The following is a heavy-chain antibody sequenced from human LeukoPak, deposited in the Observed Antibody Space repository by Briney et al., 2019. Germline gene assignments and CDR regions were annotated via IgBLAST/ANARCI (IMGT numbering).Heavy chain of an antibody. CDR3: ARQYYYDSSVYYSTYWYFDL. D-gene: IGHD3-22*01. J-gene: IGHJ2*01. CDR2: FSGSGSI. V-gene: IGHV4-59*08. CDR1: GGSISSFY. Sequence: PSATLSLTCTVSGGSISSFYWSWIRQPPGKGLEWIGYFSGSGSINYNPSLKSRLTISVDMSKNQFSLKLTSVTAADTAVYYCARQYYYDSSVYYSTYWYFDLWGRGTLVTVSS.